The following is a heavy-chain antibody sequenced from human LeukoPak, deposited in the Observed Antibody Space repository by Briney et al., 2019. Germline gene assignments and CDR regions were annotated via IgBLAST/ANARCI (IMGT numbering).Heavy chain of an antibody. Sequence: GGSLRLSCAASGFTFSSYSMKWVRQAPGKGLEWVSFISSSSSYIYYADSVKGRFTISRDNAKNSLYLQMNSLRAEDTAVYYCARAGTPMVTIVAPYYMDVWGKGTTVTVSS. J-gene: IGHJ6*03. CDR1: GFTFSSYS. CDR3: ARAGTPMVTIVAPYYMDV. V-gene: IGHV3-21*01. D-gene: IGHD5-18*01. CDR2: ISSSSSYI.